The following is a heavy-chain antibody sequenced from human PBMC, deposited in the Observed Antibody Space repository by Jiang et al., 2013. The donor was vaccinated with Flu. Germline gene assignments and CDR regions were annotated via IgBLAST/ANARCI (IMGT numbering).Heavy chain of an antibody. V-gene: IGHV4-39*01. CDR3: ARQIGDTMVRGVTRDAFDI. CDR2: IYYSGFT. Sequence: GPGLVKPSETLSLTCSVSGGSISSSVYYWGWIRQPPGKGLEWIGSIYYSGFTYDNPSLKSRVTMSVDTSKNQFSLKLSSVTAADTGVYYCARQIGDTMVRGVTRDAFDIWGQGTMVTFSS. CDR1: GGSISSSVYY. J-gene: IGHJ3*02. D-gene: IGHD3-10*01.